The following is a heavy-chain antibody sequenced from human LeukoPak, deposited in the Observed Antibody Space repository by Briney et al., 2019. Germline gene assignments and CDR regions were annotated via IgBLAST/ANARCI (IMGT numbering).Heavy chain of an antibody. V-gene: IGHV3-74*01. CDR2: INSDGSST. D-gene: IGHD3-22*01. J-gene: IGHJ4*02. Sequence: GGSLRLSCAASGFTVSSNYMSWVRQAPGKGLVWVSRINSDGSSTNYADSVKGRFTISRDNAKNTLYLQMNSLRAEDTAVYYCARPSSGYDYWGQGTLVTVSS. CDR1: GFTVSSNY. CDR3: ARPSSGYDY.